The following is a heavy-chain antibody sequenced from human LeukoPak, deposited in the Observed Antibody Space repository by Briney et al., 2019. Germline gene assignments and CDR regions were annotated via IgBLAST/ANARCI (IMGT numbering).Heavy chain of an antibody. V-gene: IGHV3-9*01. CDR3: AKGGYDLDYYMDV. CDR1: GFTFDDYA. J-gene: IGHJ6*03. Sequence: PGGSLRLSCAASGFTFDDYAMHWLRHAPGKGLEWVSGISWSGGSIVYADSVKGRFTISRDNAKNSLYLQMNSLRAEETALYYCAKGGYDLDYYMDVWGKGTTVTISS. CDR2: ISWSGGSI. D-gene: IGHD5-12*01.